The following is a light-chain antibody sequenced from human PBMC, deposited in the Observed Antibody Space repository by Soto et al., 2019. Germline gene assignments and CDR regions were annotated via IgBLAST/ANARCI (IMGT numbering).Light chain of an antibody. CDR3: QHYYSDPPWT. CDR1: QSVLYSSNNKNY. J-gene: IGKJ1*01. V-gene: IGKV4-1*01. CDR2: WAS. Sequence: DIVMTQSPVSLAVSLGERATINCRSSQSVLYSSNNKNYLGWYQQKAGQPPKLLIYWASTRESGVPDRFSGSRSGTDFTLTISSVQAEDVAVYYCQHYYSDPPWTFGQGTKVEIK.